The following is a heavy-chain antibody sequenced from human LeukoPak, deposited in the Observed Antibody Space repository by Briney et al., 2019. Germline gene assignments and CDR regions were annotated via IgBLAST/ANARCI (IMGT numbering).Heavy chain of an antibody. CDR3: ARDLYDSSGYSNWFDP. CDR2: INPSGGST. CDR1: GYTLTKIS. Sequence: ASVKVSCKVSGYTLTKISVHWVRQAPGQGLEWMGIINPSGGSTSYAQKFQGRVTMTRDTSTSTVYMELSSLRSEDTAVYYCARDLYDSSGYSNWFDPWGQGTLVTVSS. V-gene: IGHV1-46*01. D-gene: IGHD3-22*01. J-gene: IGHJ5*02.